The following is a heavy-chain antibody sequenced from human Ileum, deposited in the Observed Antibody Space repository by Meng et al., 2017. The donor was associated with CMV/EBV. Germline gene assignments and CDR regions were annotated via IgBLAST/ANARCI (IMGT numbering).Heavy chain of an antibody. Sequence: QGQLPESGPGLVTPSESLSLTCSVSGDAISSGNYYWGWIRQPPGKDLEWIGSIYYSGSTYDNPSLKSRVTMSVDPSKNQFSLRLSSVTAADTAIYYCVGDWGPYKSRGYFDPWGQGTLVTVSS. J-gene: IGHJ5*02. CDR3: VGDWGPYKSRGYFDP. D-gene: IGHD5-12*01. V-gene: IGHV4-39*07. CDR1: GDAISSGNYY. CDR2: IYYSGST.